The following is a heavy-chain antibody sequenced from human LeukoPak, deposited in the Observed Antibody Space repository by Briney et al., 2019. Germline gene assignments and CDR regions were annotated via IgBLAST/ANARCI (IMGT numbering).Heavy chain of an antibody. V-gene: IGHV4-61*02. CDR1: GGSISSGSYY. J-gene: IGHJ5*02. CDR3: ARDHSYGLFDP. Sequence: PSETLSLTCTVSGGSISSGSYYWSWIRQPAGKGLEWIGRIYTSGSTNYNPSLKSRVTISVDTSKNQFSLKLSSVTAADTAVYYCARDHSYGLFDPWGQGTLVTVSS. CDR2: IYTSGST. D-gene: IGHD5-18*01.